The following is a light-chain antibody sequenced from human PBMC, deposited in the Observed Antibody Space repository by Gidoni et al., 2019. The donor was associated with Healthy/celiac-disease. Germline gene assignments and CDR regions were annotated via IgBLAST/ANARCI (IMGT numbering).Light chain of an antibody. CDR3: CSYAGSSTVV. CDR1: SSDVGSYNL. Sequence: QSALTHPASVSWSPGQSITISCTGTSSDVGSYNLVSWYQQHPGKAPKLMIYEGSKRPSGVSNRFSGSKSGNTASLTISGLQAEDEADYYCCSYAGSSTVVFGGGTKLTVL. CDR2: EGS. V-gene: IGLV2-23*01. J-gene: IGLJ2*01.